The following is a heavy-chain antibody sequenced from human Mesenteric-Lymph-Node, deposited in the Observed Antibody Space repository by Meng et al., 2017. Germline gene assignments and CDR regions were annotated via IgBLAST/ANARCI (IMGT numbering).Heavy chain of an antibody. D-gene: IGHD3-22*01. CDR3: ARRGDGSGYYLDS. J-gene: IGHJ4*02. CDR1: DFNFLNVG. CDR2: TSDEGDRK. Sequence: QVQLVESGGGVVQPGTYLRLSCVGSDFNFLNVGMHWVRQAPGKGLEWVAGTSDEGDRKYFGESVKGRFTISNDNSKSTLYLQMNSLRTEDTAVYYCARRGDGSGYYLDSWGQGTLVTVSS. V-gene: IGHV3-30*03.